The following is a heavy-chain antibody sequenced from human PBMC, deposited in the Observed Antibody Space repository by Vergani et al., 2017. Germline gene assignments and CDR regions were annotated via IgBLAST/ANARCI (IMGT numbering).Heavy chain of an antibody. D-gene: IGHD6-19*01. V-gene: IGHV1-18*04. CDR2: ISVYNGNT. Sequence: QVQLVQSGAEVKKPGASVKVSCKASGYTFTSYGISWVRQAPGQGLEWMGWISVYNGNTNYAQTLQGRVTMTTDTSTSTAYMELRILRSDDTAVYYCARVTYSSGWPTDAFDIWGQGTMVTVSS. CDR3: ARVTYSSGWPTDAFDI. CDR1: GYTFTSYG. J-gene: IGHJ3*02.